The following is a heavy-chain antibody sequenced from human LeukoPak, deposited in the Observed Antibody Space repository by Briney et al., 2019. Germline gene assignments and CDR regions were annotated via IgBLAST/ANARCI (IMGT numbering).Heavy chain of an antibody. CDR1: GFTFSSYS. J-gene: IGHJ3*02. V-gene: IGHV3-21*01. CDR2: ISSSSSYI. D-gene: IGHD3-3*01. CDR3: ARVGLYYVHHDAFDI. Sequence: GGSLRLSCAASGFTFSSYSMNWVRQAPGKGLEWVSSISSSSSYIYYADSVKGRFTISRDNAKNSLYLQMNSLRAEDTAVYYCARVGLYYVHHDAFDIWGQGTMVTVSS.